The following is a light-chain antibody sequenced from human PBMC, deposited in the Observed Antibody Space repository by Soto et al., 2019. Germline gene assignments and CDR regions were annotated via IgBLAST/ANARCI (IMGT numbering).Light chain of an antibody. CDR1: SSDIGGSTY. CDR2: DVN. Sequence: QSALTQPASVSGSPGQSITVSCTGTSSDIGGSTYVSWYQQHPGKAPRLIIYDVNNRPSGVAARFSASKSGNTASLTISGLQAEDEADYYCTSYTRSGLYLFGTGTKLTVL. V-gene: IGLV2-14*01. CDR3: TSYTRSGLYL. J-gene: IGLJ1*01.